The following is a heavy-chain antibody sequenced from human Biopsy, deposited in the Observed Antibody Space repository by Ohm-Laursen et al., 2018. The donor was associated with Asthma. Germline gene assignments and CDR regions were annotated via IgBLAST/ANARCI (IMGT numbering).Heavy chain of an antibody. J-gene: IGHJ4*02. CDR3: ARGTIVAGIDY. D-gene: IGHD5-12*01. Sequence: GTLSLTCSVSGGSVSSDKYYWRWIRQPPGKGLEWIAYIFYSGATNYNPALKSRVAQSIDTSKSQFSLRLNSLSAADTAVYYCARGTIVAGIDYWGRGTLVTVSS. V-gene: IGHV4-61*01. CDR2: IFYSGAT. CDR1: GGSVSSDKYY.